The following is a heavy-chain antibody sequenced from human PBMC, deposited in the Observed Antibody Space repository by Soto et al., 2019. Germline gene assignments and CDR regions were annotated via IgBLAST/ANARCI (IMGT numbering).Heavy chain of an antibody. CDR2: MHHTQGT. V-gene: IGHV4-59*01. Sequence: PSETLSLTCSVSGASISSYYWTWIRQPPGGGLEWIGYMHHTQGTNDNPSLRGRVHMSIDTSMNQSSLRLTSVTAADTAVYYCARVPFVGYFDWLDPWGHGTLVTVSS. J-gene: IGHJ5*02. CDR3: ARVPFVGYFDWLDP. D-gene: IGHD3-9*01. CDR1: GASISSYY.